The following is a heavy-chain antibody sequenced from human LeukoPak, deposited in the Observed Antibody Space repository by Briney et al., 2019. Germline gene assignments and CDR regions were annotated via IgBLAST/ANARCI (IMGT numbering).Heavy chain of an antibody. D-gene: IGHD2-21*02. CDR3: ARGLVTAIHWFDP. CDR2: ISPYNGNT. Sequence: ASVKVSCKASGYTFTSYGITWVRQTPGKGLEWMGWISPYNGNTNYAQKLQGRVTMTAETSTTTAYMELRSLRSDDTAVYYCARGLVTAIHWFDPWGQGTLVTVSS. V-gene: IGHV1-18*01. CDR1: GYTFTSYG. J-gene: IGHJ5*02.